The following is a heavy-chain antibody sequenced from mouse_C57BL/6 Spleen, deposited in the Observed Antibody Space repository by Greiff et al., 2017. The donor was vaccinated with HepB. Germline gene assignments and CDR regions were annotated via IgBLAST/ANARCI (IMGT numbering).Heavy chain of an antibody. CDR1: GYTFTDYN. J-gene: IGHJ2*01. D-gene: IGHD2-5*01. CDR3: ARDYSNYVVYFDY. V-gene: IGHV1-22*01. Sequence: VHVKQSGPELVKPGASVKMSCKASGYTFTDYNMHWVKQSHGKSLEWIGYINPNNGGTSYNQKFKGKATLTVNKSSSTAYMELRSLTSEDSAVYYCARDYSNYVVYFDYWGQGTTLTVSS. CDR2: INPNNGGT.